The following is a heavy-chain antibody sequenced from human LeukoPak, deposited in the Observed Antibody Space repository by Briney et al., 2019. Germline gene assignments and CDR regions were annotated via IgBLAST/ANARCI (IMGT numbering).Heavy chain of an antibody. D-gene: IGHD5-12*01. CDR2: ISYDGSNK. J-gene: IGHJ4*02. CDR3: ARDRWDIVANFDY. Sequence: GGSLGLSCAASGFTFSSYAMHWVRQAPGKGLEWVAVISYDGSNKYYADSVKGRFTISRDNSKNTLYLQMNSLRAEDTAVYYCARDRWDIVANFDYWGQGTLVTVSS. V-gene: IGHV3-30*04. CDR1: GFTFSSYA.